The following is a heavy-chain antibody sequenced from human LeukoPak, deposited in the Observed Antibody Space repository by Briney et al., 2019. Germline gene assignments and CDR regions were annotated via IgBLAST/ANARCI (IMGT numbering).Heavy chain of an antibody. CDR3: ARDYGSGTLLYNWFDP. V-gene: IGHV1-69*01. CDR2: IIPIFGTA. D-gene: IGHD3-10*01. Sequence: SVKVSCKASGGTFSSYAIIWVRQAPGQGLEWMGGIIPIFGTANYAQKFQGRVTITADESTSTAYMELSSLRSEDTAVYYCARDYGSGTLLYNWFDPWGQGTLVTVSS. J-gene: IGHJ5*02. CDR1: GGTFSSYA.